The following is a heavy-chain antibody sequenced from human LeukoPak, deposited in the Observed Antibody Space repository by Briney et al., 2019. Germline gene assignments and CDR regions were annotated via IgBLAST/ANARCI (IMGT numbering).Heavy chain of an antibody. J-gene: IGHJ4*02. D-gene: IGHD3-10*01. V-gene: IGHV3-15*01. CDR3: TTRRQVGC. CDR2: IKSKIDGGTI. Sequence: GGSLRLSCVASGFTFSDAWMSWVRQAPGKGLEWVGRIKSKIDGGTIDYGAPVKGRFTISRDDSRNTLYLQMNSLKTEDTAVYYCTTRRQVGCRGRGTLVTVS. CDR1: GFTFSDAW.